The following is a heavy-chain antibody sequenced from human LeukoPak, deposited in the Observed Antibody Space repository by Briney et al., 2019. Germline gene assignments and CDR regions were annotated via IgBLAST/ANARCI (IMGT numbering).Heavy chain of an antibody. V-gene: IGHV3-53*01. CDR2: IYSGGGK. CDR1: GFTFSSYW. CDR3: ATPRDTNAFDI. J-gene: IGHJ3*02. D-gene: IGHD3-10*01. Sequence: GGSLRLSCAASGFTFSSYWMSWVRQAPGKGLEWVSVIYSGGGKNYADSVKGRFTISRDNSKNTVYLQMNSLRAEDTAVYYCATPRDTNAFDIWGQGTVVTVSS.